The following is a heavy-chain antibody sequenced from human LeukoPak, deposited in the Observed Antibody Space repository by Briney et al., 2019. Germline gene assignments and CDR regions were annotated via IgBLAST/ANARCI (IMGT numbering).Heavy chain of an antibody. Sequence: PSETLSLTCTVSGGSISSGGYYWSWIRQHPGKGLEWIGYIYYSGSTYYNPSLKSRVTISVDTSKNQFSLKLSSVTAADTAVYYCASGEMATSDAPFDYWGQGTLVTVSS. CDR1: GGSISSGGYY. D-gene: IGHD5-24*01. J-gene: IGHJ4*02. V-gene: IGHV4-31*03. CDR3: ASGEMATSDAPFDY. CDR2: IYYSGST.